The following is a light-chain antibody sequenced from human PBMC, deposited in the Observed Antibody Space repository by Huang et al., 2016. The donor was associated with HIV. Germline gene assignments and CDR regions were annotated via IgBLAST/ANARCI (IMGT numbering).Light chain of an antibody. V-gene: IGKV3-20*01. CDR2: GTS. CDR1: QRVSGTY. CDR3: QQYGTSPPSLT. Sequence: EIVLTQSPGTLSLSPGGRATLSCRASQRVSGTYLAWYQQKPGQAPRLLIYGTSSRTTGIPDWFSGSGSATDFTLTISRLEPEDFAVYYCQQYGTSPPSLTFGGGTKVEIK. J-gene: IGKJ4*01.